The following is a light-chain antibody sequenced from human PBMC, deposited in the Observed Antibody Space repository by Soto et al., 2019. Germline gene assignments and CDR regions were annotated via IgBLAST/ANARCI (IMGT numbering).Light chain of an antibody. J-gene: IGKJ1*01. CDR2: AAS. CDR3: QQSYSTPHT. CDR1: QSNSSY. V-gene: IGKV1-39*01. Sequence: DIHMTQSPSSLSASVGDRVTITCRASQSNSSYLNWYQQKPGKAPKLLIYAASSLQSGVPSRFSGSGSGTDFTLTISSLQPEDFATYYCQQSYSTPHTFGQGTKVDIK.